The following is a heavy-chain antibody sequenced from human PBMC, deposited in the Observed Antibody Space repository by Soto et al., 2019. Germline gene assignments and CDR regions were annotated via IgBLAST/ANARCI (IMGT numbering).Heavy chain of an antibody. CDR3: ARATYYYDSSGYSDRVLDY. Sequence: SETLSLTCTVSGGSISSGGYYWSWIRQHPGKGLEWIGYIYYSGNTYYNPSLKSRVTISEDTSKNQFSLKLSSVTAADTAVYYCARATYYYDSSGYSDRVLDYWGQGTLVIVSS. D-gene: IGHD3-22*01. CDR1: GGSISSGGYY. CDR2: IYYSGNT. J-gene: IGHJ4*02. V-gene: IGHV4-31*03.